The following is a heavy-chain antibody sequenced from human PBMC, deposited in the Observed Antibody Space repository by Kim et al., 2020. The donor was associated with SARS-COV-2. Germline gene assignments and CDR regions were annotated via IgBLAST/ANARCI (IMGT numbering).Heavy chain of an antibody. CDR3: ARDRVATIFAAFDI. J-gene: IGHJ3*02. V-gene: IGHV4-39*07. CDR2: IYYSGST. Sequence: SETLSLTCTVSGGSISSSSYYWGWIRQPPGKGLEWIGSIYYSGSTYYNPSLKSRVTISVDTSKNQFSLKLSSVTAADTAVYYCARDRVATIFAAFDIWGQGTMVTVSS. CDR1: GGSISSSSYY. D-gene: IGHD5-12*01.